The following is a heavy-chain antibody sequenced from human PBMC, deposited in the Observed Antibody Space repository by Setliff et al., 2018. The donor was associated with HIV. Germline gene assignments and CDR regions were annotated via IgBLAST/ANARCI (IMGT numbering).Heavy chain of an antibody. CDR3: ARRAYCSSTTCFDN. Sequence: PGGSLRLSCAASGFTFSNYAMSWVRQAPGKGLEWVANIKEDGSEKYYVDSVKGRFTISRDNAKNTLYLQMNSLRAEDTAVYYCARRAYCSSTTCFDNWGQGTLVTVSS. CDR1: GFTFSNYA. CDR2: IKEDGSEK. D-gene: IGHD2-2*01. V-gene: IGHV3-7*03. J-gene: IGHJ4*02.